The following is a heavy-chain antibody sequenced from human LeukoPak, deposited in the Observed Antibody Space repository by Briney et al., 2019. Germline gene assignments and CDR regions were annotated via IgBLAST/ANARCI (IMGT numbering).Heavy chain of an antibody. CDR2: ISGSGIYT. V-gene: IGHV3-21*01. D-gene: IGHD6-25*01. CDR3: AKDRAPYSSGGLWFDP. CDR1: GFTFSSYN. Sequence: GGSLRLSCAASGFTFSSYNMNWVRQAPGKGLECVSSISGSGIYTYYADSVKGRLTISRDNAKNSLYLQINSLRAEDTAVYYCAKDRAPYSSGGLWFDPWGQGTLVTVSS. J-gene: IGHJ5*02.